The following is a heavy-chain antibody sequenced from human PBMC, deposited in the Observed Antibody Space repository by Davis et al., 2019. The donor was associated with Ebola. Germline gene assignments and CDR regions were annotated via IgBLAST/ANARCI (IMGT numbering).Heavy chain of an antibody. Sequence: ASVKVSCKASGYTFTSYDINWVRQATGQGLEWMGWMNPNSGNTGYAQKFQGRITMTRDISISTAYMELSSLRSDDTAVYYCARRVGARSGFDSWGQGSLVTVSS. J-gene: IGHJ4*02. D-gene: IGHD1-26*01. CDR2: MNPNSGNT. CDR3: ARRVGARSGFDS. CDR1: GYTFTSYD. V-gene: IGHV1-8*01.